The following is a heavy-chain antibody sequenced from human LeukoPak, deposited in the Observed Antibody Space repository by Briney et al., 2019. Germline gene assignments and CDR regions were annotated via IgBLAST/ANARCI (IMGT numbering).Heavy chain of an antibody. CDR2: ISGSGGST. V-gene: IGHV3-23*01. J-gene: IGHJ4*02. D-gene: IGHD3-22*01. Sequence: PGGSLRLSCAASGFTFSSYGTSWVRQAPGKGLEWVSAISGSGGSTYYADSVKGRFTISRDNSKNTLYLQMNSLRAEDTAVYYCAKGVHYDSSGYYDYWGQGTLVTVSS. CDR1: GFTFSSYG. CDR3: AKGVHYDSSGYYDY.